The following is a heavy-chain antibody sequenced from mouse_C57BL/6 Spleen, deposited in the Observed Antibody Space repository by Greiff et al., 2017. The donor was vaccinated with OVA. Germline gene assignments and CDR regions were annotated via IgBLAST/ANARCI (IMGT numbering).Heavy chain of an antibody. CDR3: GSYGSSYPFAY. D-gene: IGHD1-1*01. CDR2: IDPSDSYT. V-gene: IGHV1-69*01. J-gene: IGHJ3*01. Sequence: QVQLQQPGAELVMPGASVKLSCKASGYTFTSYWMHWVKQRPGQGLEWIGEIDPSDSYTNYNQKFKGKSTLTVDKSPSTAYMQLSSLTSEDSAVYYCGSYGSSYPFAYWGQGTLVTVSA. CDR1: GYTFTSYW.